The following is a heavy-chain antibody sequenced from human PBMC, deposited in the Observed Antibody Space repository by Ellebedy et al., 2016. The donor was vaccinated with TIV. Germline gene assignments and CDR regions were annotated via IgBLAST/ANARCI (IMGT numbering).Heavy chain of an antibody. Sequence: GGSLRLSXAASGFTFSGYSMNWVRQAPGKGLEWVSFISSSSSYRYYADSVKGRFTISRDNAKNSLYLEMNSLRAEDTAIYYCARDPDGQDIELISYYLDVWGKGTTVTVSS. CDR3: ARDPDGQDIELISYYLDV. D-gene: IGHD2-8*01. J-gene: IGHJ6*03. CDR2: ISSSSSYR. V-gene: IGHV3-21*01. CDR1: GFTFSGYS.